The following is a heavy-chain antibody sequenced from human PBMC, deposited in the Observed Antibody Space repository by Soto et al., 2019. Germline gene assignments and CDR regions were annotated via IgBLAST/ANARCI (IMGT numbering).Heavy chain of an antibody. CDR2: ICYDGSNK. V-gene: IGHV3-33*08. Sequence: GGSLRLSCADSGFTFSSYAMSWVRQAPGKGLEWVAVICYDGSNKYYADSVKGRFTISRDNSKNTLYLQMNSLRAEDTAVYYCARELSVVVPAAGLDYWGQGTLVTVSS. D-gene: IGHD2-2*01. CDR1: GFTFSSYA. J-gene: IGHJ4*02. CDR3: ARELSVVVPAAGLDY.